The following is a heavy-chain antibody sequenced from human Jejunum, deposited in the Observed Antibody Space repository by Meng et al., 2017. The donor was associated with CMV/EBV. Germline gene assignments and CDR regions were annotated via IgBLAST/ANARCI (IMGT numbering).Heavy chain of an antibody. J-gene: IGHJ5*02. CDR3: TRDFDWPHNWFDP. D-gene: IGHD3-9*01. Sequence: GFTCRGYAISWVRQAPGKGLEWVGFVRSYAFGGSTKDAASVKGRFTISRDDSKSIAYLQMSSLKIEDTAVYYCTRDFDWPHNWFDPWGQGTLVTVSS. V-gene: IGHV3-49*04. CDR1: GFTCRGYA. CDR2: VRSYAFGGST.